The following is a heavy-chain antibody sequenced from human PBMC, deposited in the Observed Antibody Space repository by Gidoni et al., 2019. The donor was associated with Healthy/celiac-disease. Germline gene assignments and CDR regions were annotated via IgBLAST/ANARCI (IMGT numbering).Heavy chain of an antibody. CDR2: ISYDGSNK. CDR1: GFRFSRYA. CDR3: ARGNIGGLRIVGALGETS. D-gene: IGHD1-26*01. J-gene: IGHJ4*02. Sequence: QVQLVEAGGGVVQPGSALRRACAAAGFRFSRYAMHWVRQAPGKGLEWVAVISYDGSNKYYADSVKGRFTISRDNSKHTLYLQMNSLRAEDTAVYYCARGNIGGLRIVGALGETSWGQGTLVTVSS. V-gene: IGHV3-30-3*01.